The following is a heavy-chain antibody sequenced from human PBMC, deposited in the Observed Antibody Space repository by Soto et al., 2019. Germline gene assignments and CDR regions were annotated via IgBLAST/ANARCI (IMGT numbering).Heavy chain of an antibody. V-gene: IGHV4-31*01. CDR3: XRVPGP. Sequence: QVQLQESGPGLVKPSQTLSLTRTVSGGSISSGGXXXXWIRQHPGKGLEWIGYIYYSGSTYYNPXXXXXXXXXXXXXXXXXXXXXXXXXXADXXXXXXXRVPGPWGQGTLVTVSS. CDR1: GGSISSGGXX. CDR2: IYYSGST. J-gene: IGHJ5*02. D-gene: IGHD2-2*01.